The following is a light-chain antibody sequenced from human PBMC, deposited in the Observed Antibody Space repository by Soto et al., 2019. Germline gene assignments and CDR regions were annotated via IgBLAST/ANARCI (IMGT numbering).Light chain of an antibody. CDR1: QSVSNTY. Sequence: TQSPGTLSVSPGERAALSCRTSQSVSNTYVAWYQQKPGQAPRLLIFDTSKRATGIPDRFIGSGSGTDFTLTISRLEPEDFAVFFCQQYGNSEIIFGQGTRLEI. CDR2: DTS. V-gene: IGKV3-20*01. CDR3: QQYGNSEII. J-gene: IGKJ5*01.